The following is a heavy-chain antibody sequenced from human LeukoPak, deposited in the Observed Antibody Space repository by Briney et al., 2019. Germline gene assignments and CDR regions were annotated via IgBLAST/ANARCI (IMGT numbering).Heavy chain of an antibody. CDR3: AMSRIAVAGSQTD. J-gene: IGHJ4*02. D-gene: IGHD6-19*01. CDR2: INHSGST. Sequence: KPSETLSLTCAVYGGSSSGYYWSWIRQPPGKGLEWIGEINHSGSTNYNPSLKSRVTISVDTSKNQFSLKLSSVTAADTAVYYCAMSRIAVAGSQTDWGQGTLVTVSS. CDR1: GGSSSGYY. V-gene: IGHV4-34*01.